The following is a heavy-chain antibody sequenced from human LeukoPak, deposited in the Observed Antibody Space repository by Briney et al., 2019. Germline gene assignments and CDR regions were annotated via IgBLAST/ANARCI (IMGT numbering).Heavy chain of an antibody. Sequence: SETLSLTCAVYGGSFSGYYWSWIRQPPGKGLEWIGEVNHSGSTNYNPSLKSRVTISVDTSKNQFSLKLSSVTAADTAVFHCARGRGAVADYFDYWGQGALVTVSS. J-gene: IGHJ4*02. CDR2: VNHSGST. V-gene: IGHV4-34*01. D-gene: IGHD6-19*01. CDR1: GGSFSGYY. CDR3: ARGRGAVADYFDY.